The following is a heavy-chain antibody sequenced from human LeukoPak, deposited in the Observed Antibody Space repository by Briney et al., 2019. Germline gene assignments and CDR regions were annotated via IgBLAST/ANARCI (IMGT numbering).Heavy chain of an antibody. Sequence: SETLSLTCTVSGGSISTYYWSWIRQPPGKGLEWIGYIYYTGSTNYNPSLKSRVTLSVDTSKNQFSLNLSSVTAADTAVYYCARVDSINWYDSRGYFDYWGQGTLVTVSS. CDR2: IYYTGST. D-gene: IGHD6-13*01. V-gene: IGHV4-59*01. CDR1: GGSISTYY. J-gene: IGHJ4*02. CDR3: ARVDSINWYDSRGYFDY.